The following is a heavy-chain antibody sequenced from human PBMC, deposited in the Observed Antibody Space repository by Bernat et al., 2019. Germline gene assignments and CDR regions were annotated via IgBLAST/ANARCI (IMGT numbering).Heavy chain of an antibody. V-gene: IGHV4-39*01. CDR3: ATPWRATYYFGSSGYYGWDAFDT. Sequence: QLQLQESGPGLVKPSETLSLTCTVSAGSISSNNYFWGWIREPPGKGLEWIGSVYSSGSTYYNPSLKGRVTISVDTSKNQFSLKLTSVTAADTALYYCATPWRATYYFGSSGYYGWDAFDTWGQGTMVTVSS. J-gene: IGHJ3*02. CDR2: VYSSGST. D-gene: IGHD3-22*01. CDR1: AGSISSNNYF.